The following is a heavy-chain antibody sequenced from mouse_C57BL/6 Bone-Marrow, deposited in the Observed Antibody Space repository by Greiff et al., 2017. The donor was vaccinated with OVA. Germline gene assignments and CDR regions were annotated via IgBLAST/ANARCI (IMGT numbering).Heavy chain of an antibody. V-gene: IGHV1-81*01. Sequence: QVQLQQSGAELARPGASVKLSCKASGYTFTSYGISWVKQRTGQGLEWIGEIYPRSGNTYYNEKFKGKATLTADKSSSTAYMELRSLTSEDSAVYFCARDRGSGSPGDDWGQGTTLTVSS. D-gene: IGHD1-1*01. CDR1: GYTFTSYG. CDR2: IYPRSGNT. CDR3: ARDRGSGSPGDD. J-gene: IGHJ2*01.